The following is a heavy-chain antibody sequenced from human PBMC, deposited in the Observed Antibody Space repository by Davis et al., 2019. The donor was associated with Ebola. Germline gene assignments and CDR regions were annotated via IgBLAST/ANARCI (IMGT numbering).Heavy chain of an antibody. V-gene: IGHV4-30-4*01. CDR1: GGSISSGDYY. D-gene: IGHD2-2*01. Sequence: PSETLSLTCTVSGGSISSGDYYWSWIRQPPGKGLEWIGYIYYSGSTYYNPSLKSRVTISVDTSKNQFSLKLSSVTAADTAVYYCARRPLYCSSTSCQEYWGQGTLVTVSS. CDR2: IYYSGST. CDR3: ARRPLYCSSTSCQEY. J-gene: IGHJ4*02.